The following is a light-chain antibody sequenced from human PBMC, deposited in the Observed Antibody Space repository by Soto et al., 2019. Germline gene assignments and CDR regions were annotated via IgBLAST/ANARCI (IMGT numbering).Light chain of an antibody. CDR1: QSVLYSSNNKNY. CDR2: WAS. Sequence: DIVMTQSPDSLAVSLGERATINCKSSQSVLYSSNNKNYLAWYQQKPGQPPKLLIYWASTRESGVPDRFSGSGSGTDFTLTISSLQAEDVAVYYCQHYFSIPDTFGQGTKLEIK. CDR3: QHYFSIPDT. V-gene: IGKV4-1*01. J-gene: IGKJ2*01.